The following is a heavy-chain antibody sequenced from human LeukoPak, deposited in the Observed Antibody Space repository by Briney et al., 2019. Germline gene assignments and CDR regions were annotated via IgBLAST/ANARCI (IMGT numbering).Heavy chain of an antibody. Sequence: SGTLSLTCAVSGGSISSSNWWSWVRQPPGKGLEWIGEIYHSGSTNYNPSLKSRVTISVDRSKNQFSLELSSVTAADTAMYYCARAWSENYSVGWFDPWGQGTLVTVSS. D-gene: IGHD1-26*01. V-gene: IGHV4-4*02. CDR1: GGSISSSNW. CDR2: IYHSGST. J-gene: IGHJ5*02. CDR3: ARAWSENYSVGWFDP.